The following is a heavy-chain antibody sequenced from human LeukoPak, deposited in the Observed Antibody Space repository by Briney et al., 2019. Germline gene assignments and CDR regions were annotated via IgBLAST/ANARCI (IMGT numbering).Heavy chain of an antibody. CDR2: NSSSGSTI. V-gene: IGHV3-48*03. CDR1: GFTFSSYE. J-gene: IGHJ6*04. CDR3: AELGITMIGGV. Sequence: PGGSLRLSRAASGFTFSSYEMNWVRQAPGKGLEWVSYNSSSGSTIYYADSVKGRFTISRDNAKNSLYLQMNSLRAEDTAVYYCAELGITMIGGVWGKGTTVTISS. D-gene: IGHD3-10*02.